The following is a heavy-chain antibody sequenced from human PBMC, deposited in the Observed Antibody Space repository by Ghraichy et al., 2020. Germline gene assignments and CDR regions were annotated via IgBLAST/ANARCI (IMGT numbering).Heavy chain of an antibody. CDR3: TKDPAGKSSGSGSYGDY. V-gene: IGHV3-30*02. J-gene: IGHJ4*02. CDR2: IRHDGRNN. Sequence: SCAASGFTFSSFDMHWVRQAPGKGLEWVAFIRHDGRNNYYTDSVKDRFTISRDNSKNTLFLQMNSLRTEDTAVYFCTKDPAGKSSGSGSYGDYWGQGTLVTVSS. CDR1: GFTFSSFD. D-gene: IGHD3-10*01.